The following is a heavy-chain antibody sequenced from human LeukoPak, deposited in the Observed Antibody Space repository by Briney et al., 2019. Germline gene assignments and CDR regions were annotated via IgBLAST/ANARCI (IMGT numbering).Heavy chain of an antibody. CDR3: AKDIQFGSGYSEDP. V-gene: IGHV3-23*01. Sequence: PGGSLRLSCAASGFNFFNYGMTWVRQVPGKGLEWDSTISDNGANTHYADSVKGRFTISRDNSRSTLYLQMNSLRADDTVVYYCAKDIQFGSGYSEDPWGQGTLVTVSS. D-gene: IGHD3-10*01. J-gene: IGHJ5*02. CDR2: ISDNGANT. CDR1: GFNFFNYG.